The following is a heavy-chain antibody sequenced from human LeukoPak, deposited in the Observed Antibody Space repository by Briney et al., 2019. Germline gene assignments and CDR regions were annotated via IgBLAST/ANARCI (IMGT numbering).Heavy chain of an antibody. J-gene: IGHJ6*03. Sequence: SETLSLTCTVSGGSISSSNYHWGWIRQPPGKGLEWIGTIYYSGTTYYNPSLESRVTISEDTSKNQFSLTLRSVTAADTAVYYCARQTSDYYYYYMDVWGKGTTVTVSS. V-gene: IGHV4-39*01. CDR2: IYYSGTT. CDR3: ARQTSDYYYYYMDV. CDR1: GGSISSSNYH. D-gene: IGHD3-10*01.